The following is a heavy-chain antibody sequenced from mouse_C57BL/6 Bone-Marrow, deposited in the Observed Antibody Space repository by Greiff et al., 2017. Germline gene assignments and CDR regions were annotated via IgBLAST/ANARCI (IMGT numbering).Heavy chain of an antibody. CDR3: AVHYGSSEVYWYFDV. D-gene: IGHD1-1*01. J-gene: IGHJ1*03. CDR1: GYTFTSYW. V-gene: IGHV1-69*01. CDR2: IDPSDSYT. Sequence: VQLQQPGAELVMPGASVKLSCKASGYTFTSYWMHWVKQRPGQGLEWLGEIDPSDSYTNYNQKFKGQSTLTVDKSSSTAYMQLSSLTSEDSAVYYCAVHYGSSEVYWYFDVWGTGTTVTVSS.